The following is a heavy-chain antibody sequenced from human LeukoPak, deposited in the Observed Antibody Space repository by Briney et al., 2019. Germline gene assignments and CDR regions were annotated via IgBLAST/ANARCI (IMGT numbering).Heavy chain of an antibody. CDR1: GGSFSGYY. CDR2: INHSGST. D-gene: IGHD2-2*01. Sequence: SETLSLTCAVYGGSFSGYYWSWIRQPPGKGLEWIGEINHSGSTNYNPSLKGRVTISVDTSKNQFSLKLSSVTAADTAVYYCAKIVVVPAANWFDPWGQGTLVTVPS. J-gene: IGHJ5*02. V-gene: IGHV4-34*01. CDR3: AKIVVVPAANWFDP.